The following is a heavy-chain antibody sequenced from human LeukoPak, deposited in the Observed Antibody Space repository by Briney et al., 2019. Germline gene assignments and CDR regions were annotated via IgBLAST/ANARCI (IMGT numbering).Heavy chain of an antibody. V-gene: IGHV3-23*01. CDR3: AKGSGGYFFDL. CDR2: ISNDGGGT. CDR1: GFIFNNYG. J-gene: IGHJ4*02. D-gene: IGHD2-15*01. Sequence: GGSLRLSCAASGFIFNNYGLVWVRQAPGKGLEWVSAISNDGGGTTYADFVKGRFSVSRDNSKNTLFLRMNSLRAEDTALYYCAKGSGGYFFDLWGQGTLVTVSS.